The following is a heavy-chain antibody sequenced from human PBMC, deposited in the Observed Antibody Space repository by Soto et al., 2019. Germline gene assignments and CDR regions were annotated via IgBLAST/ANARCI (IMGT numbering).Heavy chain of an antibody. V-gene: IGHV3-48*03. CDR2: ISSSGSTV. CDR3: VRYCSTTLCNGVATRTFDY. Sequence: GGSLRLSCAASGFMFSGYGMHWIRQAPGKGLEWVSYISSSGSTVYYADSVKGRFTISRDNTRNSLYLQMNSLRDEDTALYYCVRYCSTTLCNGVATRTFDYWGQGALVTVSS. CDR1: GFMFSGYG. D-gene: IGHD2-2*01. J-gene: IGHJ4*02.